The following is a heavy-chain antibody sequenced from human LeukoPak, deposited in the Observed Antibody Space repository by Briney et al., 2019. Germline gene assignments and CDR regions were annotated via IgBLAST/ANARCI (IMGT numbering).Heavy chain of an antibody. CDR3: ARATTLDY. D-gene: IGHD1-7*01. J-gene: IGHJ4*02. CDR2: ISSSGSTM. Sequence: GGSLRLSCAASGFTFNGYWMNWVRQAPGKGLEWVSYISSSGSTMYYADSVKGRFTISRDNAKNSLYLQMNSLRAEDTAVYYCARATTLDYWGQGTLVTVSS. CDR1: GFTFNGYW. V-gene: IGHV3-48*04.